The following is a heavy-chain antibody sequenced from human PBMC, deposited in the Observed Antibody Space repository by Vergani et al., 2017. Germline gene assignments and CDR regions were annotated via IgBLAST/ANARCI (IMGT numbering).Heavy chain of an antibody. Sequence: QVQLVESGGGVVQPGRSLRLSCAASGFTFSSYGMHWVRQAPGKGLEWVAVIWYDGSNKYYADSVKGRFTISRDNSKNTLYLQMNSLRAEDTAVYYCAGGRNRDYYYYGMDVWGKGTTVTVSS. D-gene: IGHD1-14*01. CDR1: GFTFSSYG. CDR2: IWYDGSNK. J-gene: IGHJ6*04. V-gene: IGHV3-33*01. CDR3: AGGRNRDYYYYGMDV.